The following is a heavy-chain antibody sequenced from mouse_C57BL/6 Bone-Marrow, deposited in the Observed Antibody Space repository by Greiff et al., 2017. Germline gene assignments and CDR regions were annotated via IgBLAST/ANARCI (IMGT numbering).Heavy chain of an antibody. D-gene: IGHD2-3*01. Sequence: EVMLVESEGGLVQPGSSMKLSCTASGFTFSDYYMAWVRQVPEKGLEWVANINYDGSSTYYLDSLKSRFIISRDNAKNILYLQMSSLKSEDTATYYCARCLFYDGYYDWYFDVWGTGTTVTVSS. CDR3: ARCLFYDGYYDWYFDV. V-gene: IGHV5-16*01. CDR2: INYDGSST. CDR1: GFTFSDYY. J-gene: IGHJ1*03.